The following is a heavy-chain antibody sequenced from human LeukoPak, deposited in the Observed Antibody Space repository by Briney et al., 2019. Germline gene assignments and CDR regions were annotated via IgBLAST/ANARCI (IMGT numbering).Heavy chain of an antibody. CDR2: IRYDGTNT. V-gene: IGHV3-30*02. Sequence: GGSLRLSCAASGFSFSDYDMHWVRQAPGKGLEWVTFIRYDGTNTYADSVKGRFTISRDNSKNTLYLQMNSLRAEDTAVYYCAKEHPSGATDYWGQGTLVTVSS. CDR1: GFSFSDYD. D-gene: IGHD4/OR15-4a*01. CDR3: AKEHPSGATDY. J-gene: IGHJ4*02.